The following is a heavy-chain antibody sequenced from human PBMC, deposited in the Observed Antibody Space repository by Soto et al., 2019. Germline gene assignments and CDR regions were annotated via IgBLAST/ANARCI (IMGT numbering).Heavy chain of an antibody. Sequence: ASVKVSCKASGYTFTSYGISWVRQAPGQGLEWMGWISAYNGNTNYAQKLQGRVTMTTDTSTSTAYMELRSLRSDDTAVYYRARDAGGYDFLFDYYWGQGTLVTVSS. J-gene: IGHJ4*02. CDR3: ARDAGGYDFLFDYY. V-gene: IGHV1-18*01. D-gene: IGHD5-12*01. CDR1: GYTFTSYG. CDR2: ISAYNGNT.